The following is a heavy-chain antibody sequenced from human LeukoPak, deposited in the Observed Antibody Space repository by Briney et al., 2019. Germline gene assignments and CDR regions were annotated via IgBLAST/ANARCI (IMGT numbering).Heavy chain of an antibody. V-gene: IGHV3-30*18. J-gene: IGHJ4*02. CDR1: GFTFSSYG. CDR2: ISYDGSNK. Sequence: GGSLRLSCAASGFTFSSYGIHWVRQAPGKGLEWVAVISYDGSNKYYADSVKGRFTISRDNSKNTLYLQMNSLRAEDTAVYYCAKDLLRYNWNYEGPYYWGQGTLVTVSS. CDR3: AKDLLRYNWNYEGPYY. D-gene: IGHD1-7*01.